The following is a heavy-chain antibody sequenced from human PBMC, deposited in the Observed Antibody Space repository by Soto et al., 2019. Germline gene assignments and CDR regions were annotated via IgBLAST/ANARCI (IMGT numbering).Heavy chain of an antibody. Sequence: QRQLVDSGGGVVQPGRSLRLSCEASGFSFSSYGMHWVRQAPGKGLEWVAVISDDGTFKDYADSVKGRFTISRDNSENTLFLQMNILGPNDTAVYYCAKDYGPKAPYPYSNTHTDFWGLGTRVTVSS. V-gene: IGHV3-30*18. CDR1: GFSFSSYG. D-gene: IGHD6-13*01. CDR3: AKDYGPKAPYPYSNTHTDF. J-gene: IGHJ4*02. CDR2: ISDDGTFK.